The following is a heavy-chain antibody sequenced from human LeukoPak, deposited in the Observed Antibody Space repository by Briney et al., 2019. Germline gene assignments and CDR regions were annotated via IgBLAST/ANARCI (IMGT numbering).Heavy chain of an antibody. CDR2: ISYDGSNK. Sequence: GGSLRLSCAASGFTFSSYAMHWVRQAPGKGLEWVAVISYDGSNKYYADSVKGRFTISRDNSKNTLYLQMNSLRAEDTAVYYCARDAGDYKGGAFDIWGQGTMVTVSS. V-gene: IGHV3-30-3*01. CDR1: GFTFSSYA. J-gene: IGHJ3*02. D-gene: IGHD4-17*01. CDR3: ARDAGDYKGGAFDI.